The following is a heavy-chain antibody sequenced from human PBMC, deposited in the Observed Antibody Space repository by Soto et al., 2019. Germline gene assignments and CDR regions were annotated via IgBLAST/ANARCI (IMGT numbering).Heavy chain of an antibody. V-gene: IGHV1-8*01. D-gene: IGHD2-21*02. CDR2: MNPNSGNT. CDR3: ARSPGWGLTDGYYYYYGMDV. CDR1: GYTFTSYD. Sequence: GASVKVSCKASGYTFTSYDINWVRQATGQGLEWMGWMNPNSGNTGYAQKFQGRVTMTRNTSISTAYMELSSLRSEDTAVYYCARSPGWGLTDGYYYYYGMDVWGQGTTVTVSS. J-gene: IGHJ6*02.